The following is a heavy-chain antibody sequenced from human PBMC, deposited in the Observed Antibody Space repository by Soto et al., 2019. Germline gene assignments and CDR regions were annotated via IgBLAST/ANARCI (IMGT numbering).Heavy chain of an antibody. CDR2: ISSSSNTI. Sequence: EVQLVESGGGLVQPGGSLRLSCAASGFTFSSYSMNWVRQAPGKGLEWVSYISSSSNTIYADSVKGRFTISRDNAKNSLYLQMNSLRAEDTAVYYGSLDRYYYNGRGAFDIWGQGTMVTVSS. V-gene: IGHV3-48*01. J-gene: IGHJ3*02. CDR1: GFTFSSYS. D-gene: IGHD3-10*01. CDR3: SLDRYYYNGRGAFDI.